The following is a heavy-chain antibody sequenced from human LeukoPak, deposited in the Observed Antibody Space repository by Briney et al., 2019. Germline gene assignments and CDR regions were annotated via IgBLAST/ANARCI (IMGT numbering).Heavy chain of an antibody. D-gene: IGHD3-10*01. V-gene: IGHV1-3*01. J-gene: IGHJ5*02. CDR1: GYTFTSYA. Sequence: ASVKVSCKASGYTFTSYAMHWVRQAPGQRLEWMGWINAGNGNTKYSQKFQGRVTTTRDTSASTAYMELSSLRSEDTAVYYCARGLWFGESYNWFDPWGQGTLVTVSS. CDR3: ARGLWFGESYNWFDP. CDR2: INAGNGNT.